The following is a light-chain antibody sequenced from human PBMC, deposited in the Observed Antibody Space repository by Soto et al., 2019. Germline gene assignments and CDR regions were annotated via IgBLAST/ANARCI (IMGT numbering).Light chain of an antibody. CDR1: QAIRTD. V-gene: IGKV1-6*01. CDR2: AAS. CDR3: QQRSNWPPIT. Sequence: AIQVTQSPSSLSASVGDRVTITCRASQAIRTDLGWYQQKPGKAPKLLIFAASNLHSGVPSRFSGSGSGTDFTLTINNLQAEDFATYYCQQRSNWPPITFGQGTRLEIK. J-gene: IGKJ5*01.